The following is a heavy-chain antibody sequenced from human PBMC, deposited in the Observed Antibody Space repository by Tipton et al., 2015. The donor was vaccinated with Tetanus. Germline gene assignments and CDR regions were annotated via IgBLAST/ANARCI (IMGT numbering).Heavy chain of an antibody. CDR2: INPNSGGT. D-gene: IGHD5-24*01. Sequence: QVQLVQSGAEVKKPGASVKVSCKASGYTFTGYYMHWVRQAPGQVLEWMGWINPNSGGTNYAQKFQGWVPMTRDTSISTAYMELSRLRSDDTAVYYCARGDGYNPLDYFDYWGQGTLVTVSS. V-gene: IGHV1-2*04. J-gene: IGHJ4*02. CDR3: ARGDGYNPLDYFDY. CDR1: GYTFTGYY.